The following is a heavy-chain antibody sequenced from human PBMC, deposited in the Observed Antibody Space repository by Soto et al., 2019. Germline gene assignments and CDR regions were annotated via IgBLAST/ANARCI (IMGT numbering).Heavy chain of an antibody. CDR3: ATHPIAAAKFDP. D-gene: IGHD6-13*01. CDR1: GFTFSSYA. CDR2: ISYDGSNK. J-gene: IGHJ5*02. Sequence: GGSLRLSCVASGFTFSSYAMHWVRQAPGKGLEWVAVISYDGSNKYYADSVKGRFTISRDNSKNTLYLQMNSLRAEDTAVYYCATHPIAAAKFDPWGQGTLVTVSS. V-gene: IGHV3-30-3*01.